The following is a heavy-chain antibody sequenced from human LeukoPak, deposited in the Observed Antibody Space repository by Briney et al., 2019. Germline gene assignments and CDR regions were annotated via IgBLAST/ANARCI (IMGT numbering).Heavy chain of an antibody. CDR1: GFTFSNYG. J-gene: IGHJ4*02. CDR2: IRYDGSEK. V-gene: IGHV3-30*02. CDR3: AKGKDYYLDY. Sequence: GGSLRLSCTASGFTFSNYGMHWVRQAPGKGLEWVAFIRYDGSEKYYADSVKGRITISRDNSKNTLYVQMNSLRAEDTAVYYCAKGKDYYLDYWGQGTLVSVSS. D-gene: IGHD3-10*01.